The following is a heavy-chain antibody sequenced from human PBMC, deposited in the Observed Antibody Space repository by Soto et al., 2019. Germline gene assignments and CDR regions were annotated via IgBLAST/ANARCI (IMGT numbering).Heavy chain of an antibody. V-gene: IGHV3-30*18. J-gene: IGHJ5*02. Sequence: QVQLVESGGGVVQPGRSLRLSCAASGFTFSRYGMHWVRQAPGKGLEWVAVISYDGSNKYYADSVKGRFTISRDNSKNTLYLQMNSLRAEDTAVYYCAKSTGVTWGQGTLVTVSS. D-gene: IGHD2-21*01. CDR2: ISYDGSNK. CDR1: GFTFSRYG. CDR3: AKSTGVT.